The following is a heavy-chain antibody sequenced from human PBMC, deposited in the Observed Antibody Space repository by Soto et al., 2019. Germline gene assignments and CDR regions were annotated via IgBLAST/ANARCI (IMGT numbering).Heavy chain of an antibody. D-gene: IGHD2-2*01. J-gene: IGHJ4*02. CDR1: GFTFNTFG. CDR2: ISYDGSDK. Sequence: LGRSCAASGFTFNTFGMHGVRQAPGKGLEWVAVISYDGSDKYYSDSVRGRFTISRDNSMNTLYLQMNSLRTEDTAVYYCAKSPNFYCSSYHCYKYYFDYWGQGTLVTVSS. V-gene: IGHV3-30*18. CDR3: AKSPNFYCSSYHCYKYYFDY.